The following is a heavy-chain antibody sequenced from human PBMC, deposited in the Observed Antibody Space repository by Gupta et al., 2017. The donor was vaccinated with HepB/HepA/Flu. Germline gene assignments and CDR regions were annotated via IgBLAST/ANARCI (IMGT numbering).Heavy chain of an antibody. Sequence: GQLQESGPGLVKPSQTLSLTCIVSGDSIIIGGYYYAWIRQQPGRGLEWIGYIYYTGKTYYNPSLESRVSMSADTSKNQLSLRLNSVTAADTAVYFCARDASSNDNNLDPWGVGIRVTVSS. CDR2: IYYTGKT. CDR3: ARDASSNDNNLDP. CDR1: GDSIIIGGYY. J-gene: IGHJ5*02. V-gene: IGHV4-31*03. D-gene: IGHD2-8*01.